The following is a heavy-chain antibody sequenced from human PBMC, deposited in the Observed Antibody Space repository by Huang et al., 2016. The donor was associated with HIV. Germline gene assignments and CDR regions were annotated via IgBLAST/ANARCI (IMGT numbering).Heavy chain of an antibody. CDR2: VYQRWRT. CDR3: ASQHIGAAATWF. Sequence: QLQLQESGPGQVKPSETLSLTCTVSGDFISSTNYYWGWIRQSPGKGLEWVGRVYQRWRTNYNPSLKSRVTLAVDTSRNQFSLRLNSVTAADTAVYYCASQHIGAAATWFWGRGTQVAVSS. V-gene: IGHV4-39*01. CDR1: GDFISSTNYY. J-gene: IGHJ4*02. D-gene: IGHD6-13*01.